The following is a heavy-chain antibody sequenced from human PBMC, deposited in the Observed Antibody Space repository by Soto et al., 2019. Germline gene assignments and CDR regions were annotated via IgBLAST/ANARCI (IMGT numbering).Heavy chain of an antibody. CDR1: GYTFTSYG. Sequence: QVQLVQSGAEVKKPGASVKVSCKASGYTFTSYGISWVRQAPGQGLEWMGWISPYNGNTKYAQKRQGRVTKTTGTSTSSAYMELRSLRSADSAVYYCARNTIGPALSLHVFDYWGQGTLVNVSS. V-gene: IGHV1-18*01. CDR3: ARNTIGPALSLHVFDY. J-gene: IGHJ4*02. CDR2: ISPYNGNT.